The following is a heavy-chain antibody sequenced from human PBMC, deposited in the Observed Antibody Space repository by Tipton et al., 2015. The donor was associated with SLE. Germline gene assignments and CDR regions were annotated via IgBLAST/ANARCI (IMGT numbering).Heavy chain of an antibody. CDR1: GYSFSNYG. CDR2: ISPYDGIP. V-gene: IGHV1-18*01. CDR3: ARVPTSCSGGSCYPNYYYGMDV. J-gene: IGHJ6*02. Sequence: QSGAEVKKPGASVKVSCKASGYSFSNYGISWVRQAPGQGLEWMGWISPYDGIPIYTEKFHRRVTLTIDTSTSTAYMELPSLTSDDTAVYYCARVPTSCSGGSCYPNYYYGMDVWGQGTPVTASS. D-gene: IGHD2-15*01.